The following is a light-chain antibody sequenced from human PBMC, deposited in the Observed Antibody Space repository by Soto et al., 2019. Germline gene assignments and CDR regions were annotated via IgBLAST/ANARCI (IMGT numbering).Light chain of an antibody. CDR1: QHVDRY. CDR3: QESYSSPFT. Sequence: DIQMTQSPSSLSASVGDSVTITCRTSQHVDRYLSWYQQIPGRAPKLLIYSASTLHGGVPSRFSGSGSGTEFTLTISSLQPEDFATYYCQESYSSPFTIGPGTRVDVK. V-gene: IGKV1-39*01. J-gene: IGKJ3*01. CDR2: SAS.